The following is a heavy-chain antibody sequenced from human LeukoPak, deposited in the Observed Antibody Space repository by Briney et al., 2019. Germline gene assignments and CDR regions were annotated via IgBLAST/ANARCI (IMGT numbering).Heavy chain of an antibody. CDR3: ARSPGITIFGVVNPPPTFDY. CDR1: GYTFTSYY. Sequence: ASVKVSCKASGYTFTSYYMHWVRQAPGQGLEWMGIINPSGGSTSYAQKFQGRVTMTRDMSTSTVYMELSSLRSEDTAVYYCARSPGITIFGVVNPPPTFDYWGQGTLVTVSS. V-gene: IGHV1-46*01. CDR2: INPSGGST. J-gene: IGHJ4*02. D-gene: IGHD3-3*01.